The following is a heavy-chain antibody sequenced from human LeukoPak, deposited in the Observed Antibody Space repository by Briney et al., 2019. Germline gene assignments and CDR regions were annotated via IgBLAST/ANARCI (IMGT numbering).Heavy chain of an antibody. D-gene: IGHD3-22*01. CDR3: ALYDSGSYTFDY. Sequence: SETLSLTCIVSGGSISSGGYYWSWIRQHPGKGLEWIGYIFYSGSTYYNPSLKSRVTISVDTSKNQFSLKLSSVTAADTAVYYCALYDSGSYTFDYWGQGTLVTVSS. CDR2: IFYSGST. V-gene: IGHV4-31*03. J-gene: IGHJ4*02. CDR1: GGSISSGGYY.